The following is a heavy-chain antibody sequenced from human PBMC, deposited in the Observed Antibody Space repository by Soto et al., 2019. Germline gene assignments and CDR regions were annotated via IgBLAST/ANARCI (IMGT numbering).Heavy chain of an antibody. CDR1: GFTFSDYG. Sequence: QVQLVESGGGVVQPGRSLRLSCAASGFTFSDYGIHWVRQAPGKGLEWVAVISYEGSKTYYADSVKGRFTISRDNSKNTLYLQMASLRPEDTAVYYCAKDHWGAYRGYAIRNDLDVWGQGTTVTVSS. J-gene: IGHJ6*02. V-gene: IGHV3-30*18. CDR2: ISYEGSKT. CDR3: AKDHWGAYRGYAIRNDLDV. D-gene: IGHD5-12*01.